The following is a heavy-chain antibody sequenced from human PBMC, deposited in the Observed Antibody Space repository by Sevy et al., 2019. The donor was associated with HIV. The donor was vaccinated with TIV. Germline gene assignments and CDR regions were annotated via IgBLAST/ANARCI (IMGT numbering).Heavy chain of an antibody. CDR1: GFTFSSYA. V-gene: IGHV3-30*09. J-gene: IGHJ4*02. Sequence: GGSLRLSCSASGFTFSSYALLWVRQAPGKGLEWVSLISYDGRNKYYSDSVKGRFAISRDESKTTLFLQMESLRTEDTAISYCARVGVSYCTDDCYHRFDYWGRGTLVTVSS. D-gene: IGHD2-21*02. CDR2: ISYDGRNK. CDR3: ARVGVSYCTDDCYHRFDY.